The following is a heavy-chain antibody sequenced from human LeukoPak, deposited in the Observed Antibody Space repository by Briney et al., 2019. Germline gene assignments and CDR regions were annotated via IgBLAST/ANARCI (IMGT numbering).Heavy chain of an antibody. CDR2: IYHSGST. CDR1: GGSISSGGYS. CDR3: ARDSNGDYADY. J-gene: IGHJ4*02. Sequence: SQTLSLTCAVSGGSISSGGYSWSWIRQPPGKGVEWIGYIYHSGSTYYNPSLKSRVTISVDRSKNQFSLKLSSVTAADTAVYYCARDSNGDYADYWGQGTLVTVSS. D-gene: IGHD4-17*01. V-gene: IGHV4-30-2*01.